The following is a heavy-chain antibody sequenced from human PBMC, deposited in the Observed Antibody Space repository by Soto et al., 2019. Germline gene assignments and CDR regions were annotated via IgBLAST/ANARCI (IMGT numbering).Heavy chain of an antibody. J-gene: IGHJ4*02. CDR1: GYHFTAYG. Sequence: QVQLVQSGPEVKMPGASVKVSCKTSGYHFTAYGLAWLRQAPGQRPEWMGWVSTNNADTNYAEEFQGRVTMTTDKSTTTTYMELRSLRSDDTAVYYWARELNTDSSAYYSFADWGQGTLVTVSS. CDR2: VSTNNADT. CDR3: ARELNTDSSAYYSFAD. D-gene: IGHD3-22*01. V-gene: IGHV1-18*01.